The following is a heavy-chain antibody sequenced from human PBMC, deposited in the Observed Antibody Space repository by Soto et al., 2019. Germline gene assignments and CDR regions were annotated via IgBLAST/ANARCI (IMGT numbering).Heavy chain of an antibody. CDR2: VYDSGAT. D-gene: IGHD3-22*01. Sequence: QVQLQESGPGLVKPSGTLSVTCTVSGASIRGHYWSWIRQPPGKGPEWIGYVYDSGATNYDPFLVSRVSMSVDTSKNQFFLKLTSATAADTAIYYSARLDYYDSLYYLDIWGPGTLVTVSS. J-gene: IGHJ4*02. V-gene: IGHV4-59*08. CDR1: GASIRGHY. CDR3: ARLDYYDSLYYLDI.